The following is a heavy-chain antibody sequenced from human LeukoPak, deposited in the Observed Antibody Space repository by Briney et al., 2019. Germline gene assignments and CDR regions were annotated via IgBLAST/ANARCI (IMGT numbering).Heavy chain of an antibody. CDR1: GGSISSYY. J-gene: IGHJ4*02. D-gene: IGHD6-19*01. Sequence: SETLSLTCTVSGGSISSYYWSWIRQPPGKGLEWIGYIYYSGSTNYNPSLKSRVTISVDTSKDQFSLKLSSVTAADTAVYYCARGSVADYWGQGTLVTVSS. CDR2: IYYSGST. V-gene: IGHV4-59*01. CDR3: ARGSVADY.